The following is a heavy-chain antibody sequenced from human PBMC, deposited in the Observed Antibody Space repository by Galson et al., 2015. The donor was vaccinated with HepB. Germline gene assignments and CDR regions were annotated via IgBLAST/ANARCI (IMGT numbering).Heavy chain of an antibody. D-gene: IGHD1-7*01. V-gene: IGHV3-20*01. CDR1: GFTFDDYG. CDR2: IDWSGGSR. CDR3: ARGAGHRNYFFEY. Sequence: SLRLSCAASGFTFDDYGMSWVRQAPGKGPEWVSGIDWSGGSRGHADSVKGRFTMSRDNAKNTLYLQMNGLRAEDTAVYHCARGAGHRNYFFEYWGQGTLVTVSS. J-gene: IGHJ4*02.